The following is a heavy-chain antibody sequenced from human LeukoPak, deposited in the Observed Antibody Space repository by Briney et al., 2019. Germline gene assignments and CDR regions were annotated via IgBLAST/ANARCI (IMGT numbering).Heavy chain of an antibody. CDR3: AREGASDAFDI. J-gene: IGHJ3*02. Sequence: GGSLRLSCAASGFTFSSYWMNWARQAPGKGLEWVASINHNGNVNYYVDSVKGRFTISRDNAKNSLYLQMSNLRAEDTAVYYCAREGASDAFDIWGQGTMVTVSS. CDR1: GFTFSSYW. V-gene: IGHV3-7*03. CDR2: INHNGNVN.